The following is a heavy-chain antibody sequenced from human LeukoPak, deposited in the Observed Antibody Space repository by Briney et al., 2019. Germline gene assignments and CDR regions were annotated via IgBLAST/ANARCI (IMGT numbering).Heavy chain of an antibody. V-gene: IGHV3-23*01. CDR1: GFTFSSYA. D-gene: IGHD5-12*01. CDR2: ISGSGGST. CDR3: AKAGWLRLRPPAFDY. J-gene: IGHJ4*02. Sequence: QAGGSLRLSCAASGFTFSSYAMSWVRQAPGKGLEWVSAISGSGGSTYYADSVKGRFTISRDNSKNTLYLQMNSLGAEDTAVYYCAKAGWLRLRPPAFDYWGQGTLVTVSS.